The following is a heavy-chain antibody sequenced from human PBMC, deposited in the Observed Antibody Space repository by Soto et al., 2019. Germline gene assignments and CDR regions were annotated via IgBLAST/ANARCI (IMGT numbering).Heavy chain of an antibody. V-gene: IGHV3-48*03. CDR3: ARARYSGGVIIHYYYYGMDV. CDR1: GFTFSSYE. D-gene: IGHD3-10*01. CDR2: ISSSGSTI. Sequence: GGSLRLSCAASGFTFSSYEMNWVRQSPGKGLEWVSYISSSGSTIYYADSVKGRFTISRDNAKNSLYLQMNSLRAEDTAVYYCARARYSGGVIIHYYYYGMDVWGQGTTVTVSS. J-gene: IGHJ6*02.